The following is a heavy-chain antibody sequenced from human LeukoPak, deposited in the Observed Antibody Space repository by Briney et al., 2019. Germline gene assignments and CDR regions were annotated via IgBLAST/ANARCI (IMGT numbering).Heavy chain of an antibody. CDR2: INPNSGGT. CDR1: GYTFTGYY. Sequence: ASVKVSCKASGYTFTGYYIHWVRQGPGQGLEWMGWINPNSGGTNYAQKFQGRVTMTRDTSISTAYMELSRLRSDDTAVYYCARDKGELLWSDAFDIWGQGTMVTVSS. CDR3: ARDKGELLWSDAFDI. V-gene: IGHV1-2*02. D-gene: IGHD1-26*01. J-gene: IGHJ3*02.